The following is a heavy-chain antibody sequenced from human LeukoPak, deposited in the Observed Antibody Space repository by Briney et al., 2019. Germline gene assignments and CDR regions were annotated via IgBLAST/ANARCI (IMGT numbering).Heavy chain of an antibody. CDR3: AKDSFSYNGIFDALDV. J-gene: IGHJ3*01. CDR1: GFTFSDYA. Sequence: SGGSLRLSCVASGFTFSDYAMTWVRQAPGKGLEWVSSTGPVHYADSVKGRFTISRDDSKNTLFLQMNSLRAEDTAIYYCAKDSFSYNGIFDALDVWGQGTMVTVSS. CDR2: TGPV. D-gene: IGHD2-8*01. V-gene: IGHV3-23*01.